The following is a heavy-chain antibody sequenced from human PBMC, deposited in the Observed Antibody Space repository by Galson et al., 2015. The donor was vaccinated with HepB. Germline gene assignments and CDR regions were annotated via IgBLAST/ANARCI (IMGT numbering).Heavy chain of an antibody. CDR3: ARAAAAVAGTVHFDY. Sequence: SLRLSCAASGFTFSSYSMNWVRQAPGKGLEWVSYISSSSSTIYYADSVKGRFTISRDNAKNSLYLQMNSLRDEDTAVYYCARAAAAVAGTVHFDYWGQGTLVTVSS. CDR1: GFTFSSYS. D-gene: IGHD6-19*01. V-gene: IGHV3-48*02. CDR2: ISSSSSTI. J-gene: IGHJ4*02.